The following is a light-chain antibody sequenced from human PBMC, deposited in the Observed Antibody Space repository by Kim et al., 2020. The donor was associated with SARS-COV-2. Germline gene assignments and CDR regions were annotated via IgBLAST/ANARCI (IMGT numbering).Light chain of an antibody. CDR2: DAA. Sequence: QGENADRSCRASHNVDSNLAWYQQAPGQPPRLLIYDAAIRAAGIPDRFSGSGSGTDFTLANGSLAPEDFAVYYCQQRGTWPPALTFGGGAKVDIK. V-gene: IGKV3-11*01. CDR3: QQRGTWPPALT. J-gene: IGKJ4*01. CDR1: HNVDSN.